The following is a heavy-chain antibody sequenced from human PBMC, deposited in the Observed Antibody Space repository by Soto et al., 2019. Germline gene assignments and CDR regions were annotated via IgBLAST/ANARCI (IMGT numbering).Heavy chain of an antibody. CDR2: IYYSGST. CDR3: AEEVTTINTVWLAP. V-gene: IGHV4-31*02. J-gene: IGHJ5*02. D-gene: IGHD4-17*01. Sequence: IHQNPGKGLEWIGYIYYSGSTYYNPSLKSRVTISVDTSKNQFSLKLSSVTAADTAVYYCAEEVTTINTVWLAPRGYGTAVPVSS.